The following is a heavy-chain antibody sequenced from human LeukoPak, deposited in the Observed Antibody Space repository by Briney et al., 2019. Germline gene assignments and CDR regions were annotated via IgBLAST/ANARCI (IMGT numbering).Heavy chain of an antibody. D-gene: IGHD2-2*02. CDR1: GYTFTGYH. J-gene: IGHJ4*02. CDR3: ARVVPAAVLGDYFDS. CDR2: MNPKSGGS. Sequence: GASVKVSCKASGYTFTGYHIHWVRQAPGQGLEWMGWMNPKSGGSKYVKKFQGRVTLTRDTATMTASLQLNSLRSDDTAVCYCARVVPAAVLGDYFDSWGQGTLVTVSS. V-gene: IGHV1-2*02.